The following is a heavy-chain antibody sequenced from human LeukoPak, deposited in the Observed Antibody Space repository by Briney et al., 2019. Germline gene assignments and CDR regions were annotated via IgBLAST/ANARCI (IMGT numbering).Heavy chain of an antibody. CDR1: GYSFTSYW. Sequence: GESLKISCMLSGYSFTSYWIGWVRQMPGKGLEWMGIIYPGNSDIRYSPSFQGQVTISADKSISTAYLQWSSLKASDTAMYYCAGSSSNAEYDYWGQGTLVTVSS. CDR3: AGSSSNAEYDY. CDR2: IYPGNSDI. D-gene: IGHD2-2*01. V-gene: IGHV5-51*01. J-gene: IGHJ4*02.